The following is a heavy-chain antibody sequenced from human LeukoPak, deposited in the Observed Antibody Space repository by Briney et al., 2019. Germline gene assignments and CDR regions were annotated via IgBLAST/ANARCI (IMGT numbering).Heavy chain of an antibody. Sequence: GRSLRLSCAASGFTFSSYGMHWVRQAPGKGLEWVAVIWYDGSNKYYADSVKGRFTISRDNSKNTLYLQMNSLRAEDTAVYYCARERGIAAAAAFDYRGQGTLVTVSS. J-gene: IGHJ4*02. CDR2: IWYDGSNK. V-gene: IGHV3-33*01. CDR1: GFTFSSYG. CDR3: ARERGIAAAAAFDY. D-gene: IGHD6-13*01.